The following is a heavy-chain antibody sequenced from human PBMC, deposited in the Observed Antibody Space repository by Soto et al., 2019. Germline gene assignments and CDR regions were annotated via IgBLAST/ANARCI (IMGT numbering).Heavy chain of an antibody. J-gene: IGHJ6*02. D-gene: IGHD6-19*01. CDR3: ARDREAGYNFYYGMDV. Sequence: SEPLSLTCSVSGADINTYSWTWIRQPAGKGLEWIGRIYTSASINYNPSLKGRVTLSVDTSTNQVSLRLASVTAADTAIYYCARDREAGYNFYYGMDVWGQGTTVTVSS. V-gene: IGHV4-4*07. CDR2: IYTSASI. CDR1: GADINTYS.